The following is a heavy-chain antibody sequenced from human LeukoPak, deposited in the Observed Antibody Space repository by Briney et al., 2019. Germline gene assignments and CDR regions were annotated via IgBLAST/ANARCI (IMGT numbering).Heavy chain of an antibody. CDR1: GYSSTSSS. CDR3: ARSRGYEQTNDY. J-gene: IGHJ4*02. CDR2: IYPVDSDT. V-gene: IGHV5-51*01. D-gene: IGHD1/OR15-1a*01. Sequence: GGSLKISCKGSGYSSTSSSISWVGQMPGKGREWMGNIYPVDSDTSYSPSFQGQVTISTDKSISTAYLQWSSLKASDTAMYYCARSRGYEQTNDYWGQGTLVTVSS.